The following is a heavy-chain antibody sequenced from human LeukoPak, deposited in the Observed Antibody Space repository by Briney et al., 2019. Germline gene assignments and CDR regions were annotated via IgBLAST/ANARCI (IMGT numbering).Heavy chain of an antibody. J-gene: IGHJ4*02. D-gene: IGHD2-15*01. CDR2: MSYDGSNK. CDR1: GFTFSSYG. Sequence: PGGSLRLSCAASGFTFSSYGMHWVRQAPGKGLEWVAVMSYDGSNKYYADSVKGRFTISRDNSRNTLYLQINSLSAEDTAVYYCARETSGSFPYWGQGTLVTVSS. V-gene: IGHV3-30*03. CDR3: ARETSGSFPY.